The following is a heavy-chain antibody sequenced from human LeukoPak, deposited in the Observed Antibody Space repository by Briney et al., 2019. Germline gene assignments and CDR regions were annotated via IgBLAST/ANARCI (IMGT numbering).Heavy chain of an antibody. Sequence: PGGSLRLSCAASGFTFDDYGMSWARQAPGKGLEWVSGINRNGGSTGYADSVKGRFTISRDNAKNSLYLQMNSLRAEDTALYYCARATTGRYCSGGSWYAKDYYYYYMDVWGKGTTVTASS. V-gene: IGHV3-20*04. J-gene: IGHJ6*03. CDR2: INRNGGST. CDR3: ARATTGRYCSGGSWYAKDYYYYYMDV. D-gene: IGHD2-15*01. CDR1: GFTFDDYG.